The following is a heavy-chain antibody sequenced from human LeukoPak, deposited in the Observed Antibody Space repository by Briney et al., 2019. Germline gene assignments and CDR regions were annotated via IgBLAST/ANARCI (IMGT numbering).Heavy chain of an antibody. CDR2: IKQDGNEL. V-gene: IGHV3-7*01. Sequence: GGSLRLSCAASGFIFSDYCMSWVRQVPGKGLEWVANIKQDGNELYYVDSVKGRFTISRDNAKNSLYLQMNSLRVEDTAVYYCARDKVVGATYFDYWGQGTLVTVSS. CDR1: GFIFSDYC. CDR3: ARDKVVGATYFDY. J-gene: IGHJ4*02. D-gene: IGHD1-26*01.